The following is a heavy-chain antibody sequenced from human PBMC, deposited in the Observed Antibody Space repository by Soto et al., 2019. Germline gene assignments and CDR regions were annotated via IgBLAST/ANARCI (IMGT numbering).Heavy chain of an antibody. J-gene: IGHJ4*02. CDR3: ARGGIVVVPASMRSWNY. V-gene: IGHV4-34*01. CDR2: INHSEST. D-gene: IGHD2-2*01. CDR1: GGSFSGYY. Sequence: QVQLQQWGAGLLKPSETLSLTCAVYGGSFSGYYWSWIRQPPGKGLEWIGEINHSESTNYNPSLRSRVTLSLDTSKNQFSLKRSSVTAADTTVYYCARGGIVVVPASMRSWNYWGQGTLVTVSS.